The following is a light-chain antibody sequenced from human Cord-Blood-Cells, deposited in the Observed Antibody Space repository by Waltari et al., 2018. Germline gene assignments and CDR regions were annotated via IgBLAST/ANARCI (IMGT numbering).Light chain of an antibody. CDR3: RSYTSSSTRKV. J-gene: IGLJ1*01. V-gene: IGLV2-14*01. CDR1: SSDVGGYNY. Sequence: QSALTQPAPVSGSPGKSITIPFTGTSSDVGGYNYVSLYQPHPGKAPKLMIYDVSNRPSGVSNRLSGAKSGNTASLTISVLQAEDEADYYCRSYTSSSTRKVFGTGTKVTVL. CDR2: DVS.